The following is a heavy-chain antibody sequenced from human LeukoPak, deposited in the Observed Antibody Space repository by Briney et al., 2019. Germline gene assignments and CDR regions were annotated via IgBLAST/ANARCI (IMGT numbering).Heavy chain of an antibody. Sequence: GGSLRLSCVGSGFIFRDYPMIWMRQAPGKGLEWISYISTSGNTIYYADSVKGRFTISRDNAKNSLYLQMNSLRAEDTAVYYCFGGSGSYYDYWGQGTLVTVSS. CDR2: ISTSGNTI. J-gene: IGHJ4*02. V-gene: IGHV3-11*04. D-gene: IGHD3-10*01. CDR1: GFIFRDYP. CDR3: FGGSGSYYDY.